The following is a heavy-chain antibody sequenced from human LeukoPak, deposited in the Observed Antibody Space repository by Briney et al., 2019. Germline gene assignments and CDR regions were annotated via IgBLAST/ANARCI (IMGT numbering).Heavy chain of an antibody. CDR1: GYTFTGSY. V-gene: IGHV1-2*02. J-gene: IGHJ4*02. D-gene: IGHD3-9*01. CDR3: ARYSFYDILTGYYIGGRDDY. Sequence: GASVKVSCKASGYTFTGSYMHWVRQAPGQGLEWMGWINPNSGGTNYAQKFQGRVTMTRDTSISTAYMELSRLRSDDTAVYYCARYSFYDILTGYYIGGRDDYWGQGTLVTVSS. CDR2: INPNSGGT.